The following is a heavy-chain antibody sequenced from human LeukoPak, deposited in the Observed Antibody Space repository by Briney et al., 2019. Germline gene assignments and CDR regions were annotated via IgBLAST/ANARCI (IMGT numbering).Heavy chain of an antibody. J-gene: IGHJ5*02. CDR3: GGWGVTTGLDR. CDR2: ISPDGSDK. V-gene: IGHV3-7*01. D-gene: IGHD4-11*01. CDR1: GFTFGNTW. Sequence: GGSLRLSCAASGFTFGNTWMGWVRQAPGKGLEWVANISPDGSDKSYVHSVRGRFTISRDNAQNSVNLQMNSLRAEDSAVYYCGGWGVTTGLDRWGQGTLVSVAS.